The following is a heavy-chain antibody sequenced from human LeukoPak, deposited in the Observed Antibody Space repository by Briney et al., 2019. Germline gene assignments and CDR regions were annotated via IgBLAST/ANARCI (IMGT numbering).Heavy chain of an antibody. D-gene: IGHD2-2*01. J-gene: IGHJ4*02. CDR1: GFTFSSYS. V-gene: IGHV3-7*01. CDR2: IKQDGSEK. Sequence: GGSLRLSCAASGFTFSSYSMNWVRQAPGKGLEWVANIKQDGSEKYYVDSVKGRFTISRDNAKNSLYLQMNSLRAEDTAVYYCARDPLYCSSTSCYVFDYWGQGTLDTVSS. CDR3: ARDPLYCSSTSCYVFDY.